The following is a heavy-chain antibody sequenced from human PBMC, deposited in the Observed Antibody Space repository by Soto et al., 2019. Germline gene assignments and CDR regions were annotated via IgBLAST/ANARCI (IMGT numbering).Heavy chain of an antibody. V-gene: IGHV1-18*01. J-gene: IGHJ6*02. CDR1: AYTFTRYG. CDR2: INSSNGNA. CDR3: ARGGPTSADHYYGMDV. Sequence: ASVKVSCKASAYTFTRYGVNWVRQAPGQGPEWMGWINSSNGNAEYAQKLQGRVTMTIDTSTSTAYMELRSLRSDDTAVYYCARGGPTSADHYYGMDVWGQGTTVTVSS. D-gene: IGHD3-10*01.